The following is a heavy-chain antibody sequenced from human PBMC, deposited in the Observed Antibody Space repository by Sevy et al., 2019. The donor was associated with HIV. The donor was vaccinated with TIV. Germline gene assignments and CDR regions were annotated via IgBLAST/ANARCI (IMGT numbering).Heavy chain of an antibody. J-gene: IGHJ3*01. CDR2: ISWNSGAI. V-gene: IGHV3-9*01. D-gene: IGHD2-2*01. CDR1: GFTFSDYA. Sequence: GGSLRLSCAASGFTFSDYAMHWVRLVPGKGLEWVSGISWNSGAIGYADSVKGRFSISRDNAKNSLHLQRNSLIVEGTALYYFARAQGYCVVNSCFEESINAFDFWGQGTMVTVSS. CDR3: ARAQGYCVVNSCFEESINAFDF.